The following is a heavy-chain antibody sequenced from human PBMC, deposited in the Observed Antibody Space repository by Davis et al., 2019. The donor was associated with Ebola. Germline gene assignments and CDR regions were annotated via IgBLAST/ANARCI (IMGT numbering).Heavy chain of an antibody. CDR2: MNPNSGNT. D-gene: IGHD1-26*01. Sequence: ASVKVSCKASGYTFTLYDINWVRQATGQGLEWMGWMNPNSGNTGYARKFQGRVTMTRNTSINTAYMELSSLRSEDTAVYFCARDSSGVVGANDFDYWGQGTLVTVSS. V-gene: IGHV1-8*01. CDR3: ARDSSGVVGANDFDY. J-gene: IGHJ4*02. CDR1: GYTFTLYD.